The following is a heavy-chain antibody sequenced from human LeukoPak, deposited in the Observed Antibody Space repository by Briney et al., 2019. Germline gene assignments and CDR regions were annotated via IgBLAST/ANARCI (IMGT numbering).Heavy chain of an antibody. Sequence: GGSLRLSCAASGFTFSSYGMHWVRQAPGKGLEWVAVISYDGSNKYYADSVKGRFTISRDNSKNTLYLQMNSLRAEDTAVYYCVRARYYYDSSGYYFDYWGQGTLVTVSS. D-gene: IGHD3-22*01. CDR1: GFTFSSYG. CDR3: VRARYYYDSSGYYFDY. J-gene: IGHJ4*02. V-gene: IGHV3-30*03. CDR2: ISYDGSNK.